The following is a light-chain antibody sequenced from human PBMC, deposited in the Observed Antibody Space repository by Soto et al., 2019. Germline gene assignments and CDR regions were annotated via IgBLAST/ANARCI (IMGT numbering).Light chain of an antibody. Sequence: ELTQPPSVSLAPGQTARITCGGNNIGSKSVHWYQQKPGQAPVLVVYDDSDRPSGIPERFSGSNSGNTAALTISRVAAGDEADYYCQVWDSSNDHEEWVFGGGTKLTVL. CDR3: QVWDSSNDHEEWV. V-gene: IGLV3-21*02. CDR2: DDS. J-gene: IGLJ3*02. CDR1: NIGSKS.